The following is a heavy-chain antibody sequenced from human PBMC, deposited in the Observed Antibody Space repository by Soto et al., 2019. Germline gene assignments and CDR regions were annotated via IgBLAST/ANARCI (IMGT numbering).Heavy chain of an antibody. CDR2: INAGNGNT. CDR1: GYTFTSYA. D-gene: IGHD3-10*01. J-gene: IGHJ6*02. V-gene: IGHV1-3*01. Sequence: QVQLVQSGAEVKKPGASVKVSCKASGYTFTSYAMHWVRQAPGQRLEWMGWINAGNGNTKYSQKFQGRVTITWDTSASTAYMELSSLRSEDTAVYYCARDSGLLPRYYYGMDVWGQGTTVTVSS. CDR3: ARDSGLLPRYYYGMDV.